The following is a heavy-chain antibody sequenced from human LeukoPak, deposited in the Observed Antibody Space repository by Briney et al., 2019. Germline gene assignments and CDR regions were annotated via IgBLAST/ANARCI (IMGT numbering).Heavy chain of an antibody. CDR2: IWYDGSNK. Sequence: GGSLRLSCAASGFTFSSYGMHWVRQAPGKGLEWVAVIWYDGSNKYYADSVKGRFTISRDNSKNTLYLQMNSLRAEDTAVYYCAKLAKEWLLSHFDYWGQGTLVTVSS. D-gene: IGHD3-3*01. CDR1: GFTFSSYG. J-gene: IGHJ4*02. CDR3: AKLAKEWLLSHFDY. V-gene: IGHV3-33*06.